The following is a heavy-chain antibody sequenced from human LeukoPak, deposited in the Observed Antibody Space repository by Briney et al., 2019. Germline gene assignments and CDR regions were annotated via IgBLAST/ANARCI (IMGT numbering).Heavy chain of an antibody. D-gene: IGHD2-2*01. Sequence: AGGSLRLSCAASGFTFSSYWMSWVRQAPGKGLEWVANMKQDGSEKYYVDSVKGRFTISRDNAKNSLYLQMNSLRAEDTAVYYCARYGVAPAAYYYYMDVWGKGTTVTVSS. CDR1: GFTFSSYW. CDR2: MKQDGSEK. CDR3: ARYGVAPAAYYYYMDV. J-gene: IGHJ6*03. V-gene: IGHV3-7*01.